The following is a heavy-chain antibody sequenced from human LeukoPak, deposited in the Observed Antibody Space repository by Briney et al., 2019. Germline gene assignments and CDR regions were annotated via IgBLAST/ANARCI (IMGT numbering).Heavy chain of an antibody. V-gene: IGHV4-59*08. J-gene: IGHJ4*02. CDR3: ARHFAYSSSSYFDY. Sequence: SETLSLTCSVSGGSVSNYYWSWIRQPPGKGLEWIGYVYYTGSTNYNPSLKSRVTMLEDKSKNQFSLRLYSVTVADTAVYYCARHFAYSSSSYFDYWGQGSLVTVSS. CDR1: GGSVSNYY. CDR2: VYYTGST. D-gene: IGHD6-6*01.